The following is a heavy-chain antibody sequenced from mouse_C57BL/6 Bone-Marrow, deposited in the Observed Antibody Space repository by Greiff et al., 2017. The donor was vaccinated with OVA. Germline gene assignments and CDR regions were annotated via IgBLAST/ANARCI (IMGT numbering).Heavy chain of an antibody. Sequence: EVQLQESGPGLVKPSQSLSLTCSVTGYSITSGYYWNWIRQFPGNKLEWMGYISYDGSNNYNPSLKNRTSITRDTSKNQFFLKLNSVTTEDTATYYCARGYDYDLFDYWGQGTTLTVSS. V-gene: IGHV3-6*01. CDR2: ISYDGSN. CDR1: GYSITSGYY. CDR3: ARGYDYDLFDY. D-gene: IGHD2-4*01. J-gene: IGHJ2*01.